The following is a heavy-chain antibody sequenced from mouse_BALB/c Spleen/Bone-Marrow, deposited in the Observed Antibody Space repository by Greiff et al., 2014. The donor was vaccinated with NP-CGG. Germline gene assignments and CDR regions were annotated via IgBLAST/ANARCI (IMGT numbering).Heavy chain of an antibody. CDR1: GYSITNGYG. CDR3: VRETTVVADFDY. Sequence: VQLQQSGPDLVKPSQSLSLTCTVTGYSITNGYGWHWIRQFPGKKLEWMGYIHYSGNTNYNPSLKSRVSITRDTSKNQFFLQLNSVTTDDTATYYCVRETTVVADFDYWGQGTTLTVSS. D-gene: IGHD1-1*01. J-gene: IGHJ2*01. V-gene: IGHV3-1*02. CDR2: IHYSGNT.